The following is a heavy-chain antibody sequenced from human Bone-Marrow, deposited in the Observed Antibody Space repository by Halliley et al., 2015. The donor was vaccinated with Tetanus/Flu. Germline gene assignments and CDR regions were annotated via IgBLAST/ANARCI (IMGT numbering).Heavy chain of an antibody. J-gene: IGHJ4*02. V-gene: IGHV3-30-3*01. D-gene: IGHD5-12*01. CDR1: GFTFSTYG. CDR3: ARAFGHGYNLDF. CDR2: ISYDGTEK. Sequence: AVCGFTFSTYGMHWVRQAPGKGLEWLAVISYDGTEKYYAQSVKGRFTVSRDNSKSTVYVQMNSLRAEDAAVYYCARAFGHGYNLDFWGQGTLVTVSS.